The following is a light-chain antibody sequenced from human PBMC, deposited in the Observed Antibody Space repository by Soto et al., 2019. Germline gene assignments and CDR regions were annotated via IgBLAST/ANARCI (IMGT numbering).Light chain of an antibody. CDR3: QQYNNWPAGT. CDR1: QSVSSN. Sequence: VWTKAQATLSLSPGASATFSSKTSQSVSSNLAWYQQKPGQAPRLLIYGASTRATGIPDRFSGSGSGTEFTLTISSLQSEDFAVYYCQQYNNWPAGTFGQGTRLEI. J-gene: IGKJ5*01. V-gene: IGKV3D-15*01. CDR2: GAS.